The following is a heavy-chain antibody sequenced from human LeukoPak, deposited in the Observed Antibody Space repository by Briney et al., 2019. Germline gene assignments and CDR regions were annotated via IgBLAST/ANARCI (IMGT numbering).Heavy chain of an antibody. CDR2: IYTSGST. CDR3: ASEVLLAAAGRWFDP. D-gene: IGHD6-13*01. V-gene: IGHV4-4*07. CDR1: GGSISSYY. J-gene: IGHJ5*02. Sequence: SETLSLTCTVSGGSISSYYWSWIRQPAGKGLEWIGRIYTSGSTNYNPSLKSRVTMSVDTSKNQFSLKLSSVTAADTAVYYCASEVLLAAAGRWFDPWGQGTLVTVSS.